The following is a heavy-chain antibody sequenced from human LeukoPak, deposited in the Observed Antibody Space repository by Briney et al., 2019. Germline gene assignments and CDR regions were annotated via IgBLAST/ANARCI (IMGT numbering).Heavy chain of an antibody. CDR1: GDSISSGSYY. CDR2: IYNSGST. Sequence: SQTLSLTCTVSGDSISSGSYYWSWIRQPAGKGLEWIGRIYNSGSTNYNSFLKSRVTISADTSKNQLSLSLSSVTAADTAVYYCASVPFYIGIGHAFDIWGQGTTVTVSS. CDR3: ASVPFYIGIGHAFDI. D-gene: IGHD2-15*01. J-gene: IGHJ3*02. V-gene: IGHV4-61*02.